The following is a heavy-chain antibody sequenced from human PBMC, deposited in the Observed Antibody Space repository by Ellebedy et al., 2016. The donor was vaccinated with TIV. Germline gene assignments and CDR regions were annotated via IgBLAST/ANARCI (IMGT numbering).Heavy chain of an antibody. CDR2: IWYDGNNK. V-gene: IGHV3-33*08. CDR3: ARDRHEVDDFGVHFYYYGMDV. CDR1: GFTFSRYG. D-gene: IGHD4-17*01. Sequence: GESLKISCAASGFTFSRYGMHWVRQAPGKGLEWVAVIWYDGNNKYYGDSVKGRFTISRDNSKNTVYLQMNSLGADDTAVYYCARDRHEVDDFGVHFYYYGMDVWGQGTTVTVSS. J-gene: IGHJ6*02.